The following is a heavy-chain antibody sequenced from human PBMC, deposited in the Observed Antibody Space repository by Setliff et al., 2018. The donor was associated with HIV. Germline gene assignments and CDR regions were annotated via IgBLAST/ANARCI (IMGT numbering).Heavy chain of an antibody. CDR3: AHTVVPAALSFNWFDP. CDR2: IYWDDDK. CDR1: GFSLSTSGVG. Sequence: SGPTLVNPTQTLTLTCTFSGFSLSTSGVGVGWIRQPPGKALEWLAVIYWDDDKRYSPSLESRLTITKDTSKNQVVLTMTTMDLVDTATYYCAHTVVPAALSFNWFDPWGQGTLVTVSS. D-gene: IGHD2-2*01. V-gene: IGHV2-5*02. J-gene: IGHJ5*02.